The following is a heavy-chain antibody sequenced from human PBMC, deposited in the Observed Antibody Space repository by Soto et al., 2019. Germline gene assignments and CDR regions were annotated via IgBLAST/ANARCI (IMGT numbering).Heavy chain of an antibody. CDR2: INHSGST. D-gene: IGHD5-18*01. V-gene: IGHV4-34*01. J-gene: IGHJ4*01. CDR1: GGSFSGYY. Sequence: PSETLSLTCGVYGGSFSGYYWSWIRQPPGKGMEWIGEINHSGSTNYNPSLKSRVTMSVDTSKNQFSLKLSSVTAADTAVYYCVGVDGYSYGYSFDYWGHGTLVTVSS. CDR3: VGVDGYSYGYSFDY.